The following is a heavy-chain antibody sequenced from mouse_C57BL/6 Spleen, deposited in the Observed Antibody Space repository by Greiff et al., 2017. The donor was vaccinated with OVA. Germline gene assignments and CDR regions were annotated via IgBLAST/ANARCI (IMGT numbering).Heavy chain of an antibody. CDR1: GFTFSSYG. D-gene: IGHD2-12*01. CDR2: ISSGGSYT. J-gene: IGHJ4*01. CDR3: ARRDTSYAMDY. Sequence: EVKLVESGGDLVKPGGSLKLSCAASGFTFSSYGMSWVRQTPDKRLEWVATISSGGSYTYYPDSVKGRFTISRDNAKNTLYLQMSSLKSEDTAMYYCARRDTSYAMDYWGQGTSVTVSS. V-gene: IGHV5-6*02.